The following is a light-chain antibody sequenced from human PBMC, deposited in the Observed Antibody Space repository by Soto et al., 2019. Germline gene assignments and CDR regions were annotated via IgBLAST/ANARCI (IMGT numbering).Light chain of an antibody. J-gene: IGLJ2*01. CDR2: EVS. CDR3: CSYADSNTLI. Sequence: QAVVTQPASVSGSPGQSITISCTGTSSDVGSYNLVSWYQRHPGEAPKLMIYEVSKRPSGVSNRFSGSKSGNTASLTISGLQAEDEADYYCCSYADSNTLIFGGGTKVTVL. CDR1: SSDVGSYNL. V-gene: IGLV2-23*02.